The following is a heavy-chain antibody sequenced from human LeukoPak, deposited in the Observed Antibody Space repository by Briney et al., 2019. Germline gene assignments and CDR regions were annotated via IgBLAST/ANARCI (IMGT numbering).Heavy chain of an antibody. V-gene: IGHV3-7*01. Sequence: GGSLRLSCAASGVTFSSYEMNWVRQAPGKGLEWVAHINKDGSEKYYVDSVEGRFTISRDNAKNSLYLQMNSLRVEDTAVYYCARDKVTYWGQGTLVTVSS. CDR2: INKDGSEK. J-gene: IGHJ4*02. CDR1: GVTFSSYE. CDR3: ARDKVTY.